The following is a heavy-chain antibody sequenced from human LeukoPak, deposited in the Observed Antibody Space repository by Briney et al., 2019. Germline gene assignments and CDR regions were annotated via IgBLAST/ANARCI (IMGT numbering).Heavy chain of an antibody. V-gene: IGHV1-2*02. CDR2: INPNSGGT. Sequence: ASVKVSCKASGGTFSSYAISWVRQAPGQGLEWMGWINPNSGGTNYAQKFQGRVTMTRDTSISTAYMELSRLRSDDTAVYYCARGQLRWLQMHYWGQGTLVTVSS. J-gene: IGHJ4*02. CDR1: GGTFSSYA. D-gene: IGHD5-24*01. CDR3: ARGQLRWLQMHY.